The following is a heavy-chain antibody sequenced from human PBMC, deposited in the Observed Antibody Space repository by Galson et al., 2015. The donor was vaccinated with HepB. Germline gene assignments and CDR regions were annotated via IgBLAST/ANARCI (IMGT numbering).Heavy chain of an antibody. CDR3: ARDVSSSGWYGVGFDY. CDR1: GFTFSSYS. J-gene: IGHJ4*02. V-gene: IGHV3-21*01. Sequence: SLRLSCAASGFTFSSYSMNWVRQAPGKGLEWVSSISSSSSYIYYADSVKGRFTISRDNAKNSLYLQMNSLRAEDTAVYYCARDVSSSGWYGVGFDYWGQGTLVTVSS. CDR2: ISSSSSYI. D-gene: IGHD6-19*01.